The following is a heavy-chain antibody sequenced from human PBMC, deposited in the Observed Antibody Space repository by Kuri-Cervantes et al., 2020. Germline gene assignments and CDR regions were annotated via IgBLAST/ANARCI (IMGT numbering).Heavy chain of an antibody. D-gene: IGHD2-2*01. Sequence: GGSLRLSCAASGFTFSSYSMNWVRQAPGKGLEWVSYISSSSSTIYYADSVKGRFTISRDNAKNSLYLRMNSLRDEDTAVYYCARDSTDIVVVPAAIVGRNGYFGYYYYGMDVWGQGTTVTVSS. V-gene: IGHV3-48*02. CDR3: ARDSTDIVVVPAAIVGRNGYFGYYYYGMDV. CDR2: ISSSSSTI. J-gene: IGHJ6*02. CDR1: GFTFSSYS.